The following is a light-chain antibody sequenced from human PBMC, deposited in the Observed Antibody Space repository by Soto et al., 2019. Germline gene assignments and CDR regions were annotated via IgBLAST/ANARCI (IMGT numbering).Light chain of an antibody. CDR1: QIVSSSY. CDR2: AAS. CDR3: QQYGSSAT. Sequence: EIVLTQSPGTLSLSPGERATLSCRASQIVSSSYLAWYQQKPAQAPRLLIYAASSRATGIPDRFTGSGSGTDFTLTISRLEPEDSAVYYCQQYGSSATFGQGTKLDIK. V-gene: IGKV3-20*01. J-gene: IGKJ2*01.